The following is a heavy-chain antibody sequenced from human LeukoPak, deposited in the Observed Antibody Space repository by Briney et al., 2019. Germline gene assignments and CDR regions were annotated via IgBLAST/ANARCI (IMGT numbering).Heavy chain of an antibody. D-gene: IGHD3-10*01. Sequence: ASVKVSCKASGGTFSSYAISWVRQAPGQGLEWMGGIIPIFGTANYAQKFQGRVTTTADETTSTAYMGQSSLRSQDTPVSYCACGRLNYGKGLDYWGQGTLVTVSS. CDR2: IIPIFGTA. J-gene: IGHJ4*02. CDR1: GGTFSSYA. CDR3: ACGRLNYGKGLDY. V-gene: IGHV1-69*13.